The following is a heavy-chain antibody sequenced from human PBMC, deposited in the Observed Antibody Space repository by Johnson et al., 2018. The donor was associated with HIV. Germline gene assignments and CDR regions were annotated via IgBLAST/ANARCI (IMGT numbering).Heavy chain of an antibody. CDR1: GFTSDEYG. D-gene: IGHD2-15*01. CDR3: ARDTGGLLTSGAFDI. CDR2: LNWHGGST. Sequence: VQLVESGGGVVRPGGSLRISCAASGFTSDEYGMSWVRPAPGQGLAWVSNLNWHGGSTNYADSVKGRFSSSGDNAKNSLYLQMNNLRADDTALYSCARDTGGLLTSGAFDIWGQGTMVTVSS. V-gene: IGHV3-20*04. J-gene: IGHJ3*02.